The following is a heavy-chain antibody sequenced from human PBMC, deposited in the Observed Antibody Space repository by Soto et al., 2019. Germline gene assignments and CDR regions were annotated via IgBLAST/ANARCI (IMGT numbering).Heavy chain of an antibody. J-gene: IGHJ6*02. D-gene: IGHD3-3*01. Sequence: GGSLRLSSAASGFTVSSNYMSWVRQAPGKGLEWVSVIYSGGSTYYADSVKGRFTISRDNSKNTLYLQMNSLRAEDTAVYYCARDLKITIFGVVHMGYGMDVWGQGTTVTVSS. CDR3: ARDLKITIFGVVHMGYGMDV. CDR1: GFTVSSNY. CDR2: IYSGGST. V-gene: IGHV3-53*01.